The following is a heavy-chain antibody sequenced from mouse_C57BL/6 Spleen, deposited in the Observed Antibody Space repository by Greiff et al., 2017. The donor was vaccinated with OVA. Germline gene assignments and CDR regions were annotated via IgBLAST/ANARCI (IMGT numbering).Heavy chain of an antibody. V-gene: IGHV1-75*01. CDR1: GYTFTDYY. CDR3: ASRYGYDGGYYAMDY. Sequence: QVQLKESGPELVKPGASVKISCKASGYTFTDYYINWVKQRPGQGLEWIGWIFPGSGSTYYNEKFKGKATLTVDKSSSTAYMLLSSLTSEDSAVYFCASRYGYDGGYYAMDYWGQGTSVTVSS. CDR2: IFPGSGST. D-gene: IGHD2-2*01. J-gene: IGHJ4*01.